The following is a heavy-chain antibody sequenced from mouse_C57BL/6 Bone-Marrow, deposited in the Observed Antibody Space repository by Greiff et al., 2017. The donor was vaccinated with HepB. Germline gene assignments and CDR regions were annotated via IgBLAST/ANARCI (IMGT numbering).Heavy chain of an antibody. CDR3: ARPRGYDVDY. Sequence: QVQLKESGAELARPGASVKMSCKASGYTFTSYTMHWVKQRPGQGLEWIGYINPSSGYTKYNQKFKDKATLTADKSSSTAYMQLSSLTSEDAAVYYCARPRGYDVDYWGQGTTLTVSS. D-gene: IGHD2-2*01. CDR1: GYTFTSYT. CDR2: INPSSGYT. J-gene: IGHJ2*01. V-gene: IGHV1-4*01.